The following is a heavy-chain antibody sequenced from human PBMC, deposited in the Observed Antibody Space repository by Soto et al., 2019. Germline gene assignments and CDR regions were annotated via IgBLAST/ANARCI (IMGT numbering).Heavy chain of an antibody. J-gene: IGHJ3*02. V-gene: IGHV3-23*01. Sequence: EVELLESGGDLVQPGGSLRLSCAASGFTFRNYAMSWVRQAPGKGPEWVSTISGSGGNTGYADSVKGRFTISRDNPMNTLYLQMNSLRVDDTAVYFCARKGPPRDAFDIWGQGTMVTVSS. CDR2: ISGSGGNT. CDR3: ARKGPPRDAFDI. CDR1: GFTFRNYA.